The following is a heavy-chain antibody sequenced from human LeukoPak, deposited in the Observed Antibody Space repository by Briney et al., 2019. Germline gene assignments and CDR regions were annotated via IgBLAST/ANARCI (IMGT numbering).Heavy chain of an antibody. J-gene: IGHJ4*02. Sequence: PSETLSLTCAVYGGSFSGYYWSWIRQPPGKGLEWIGEINHSGSTNYNPSLKSRVTISVDTSKNQFSLKLSSVTAADTAVYYCARVGGGYPRGYWGQGTLVTVSS. CDR3: ARVGGGYPRGY. D-gene: IGHD5-12*01. CDR2: INHSGST. CDR1: GGSFSGYY. V-gene: IGHV4-34*01.